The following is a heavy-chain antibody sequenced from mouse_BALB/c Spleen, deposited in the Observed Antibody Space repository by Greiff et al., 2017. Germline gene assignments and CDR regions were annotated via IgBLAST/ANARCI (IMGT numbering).Heavy chain of an antibody. Sequence: VHVKQSGAELVKPGASVKLSCTASGFNIKDTYMHWVKQRPEQGLEWIGRIDPANGNTKYDPKFQGKATITADTSSNTAYLQLSSLTSEDTAVYYCASNGNYPIYWGQGTSVTVSS. J-gene: IGHJ4*01. D-gene: IGHD2-1*01. CDR3: ASNGNYPIY. CDR1: GFNIKDTY. V-gene: IGHV14-3*02. CDR2: IDPANGNT.